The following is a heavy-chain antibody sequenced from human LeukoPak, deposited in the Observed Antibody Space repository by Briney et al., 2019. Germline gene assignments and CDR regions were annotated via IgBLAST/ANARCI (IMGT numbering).Heavy chain of an antibody. D-gene: IGHD1-26*01. CDR1: GGSISSSSYY. CDR2: IYYSGST. V-gene: IGHV4-39*07. CDR3: ARGRSYPGYFDY. J-gene: IGHJ4*02. Sequence: SETLSLTCTVSGGSISSSSYYWGWIRQPPGKGLEWIGSIYYSGSTYYNPSLKSRVTISVDTSKNQFSLKLSSVTAADTAVYYCARGRSYPGYFDYWGQGTLVTVSS.